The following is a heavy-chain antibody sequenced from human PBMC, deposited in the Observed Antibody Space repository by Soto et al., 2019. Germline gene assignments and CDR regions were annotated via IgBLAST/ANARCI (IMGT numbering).Heavy chain of an antibody. D-gene: IGHD3-22*01. J-gene: IGHJ6*02. CDR3: ARGAHYYDSSGYYYPFYYGMDV. Sequence: EVQLVESGGGLIQPGGSLRLSCAASGFTVSSNYMSWVRQAPGKGLEWVSVIYSGGTTYYADSVKGRFTISRDNSKTTLYLQMNSLRADDTAVYYCARGAHYYDSSGYYYPFYYGMDVWGQGTTVTVSS. CDR1: GFTVSSNY. V-gene: IGHV3-53*01. CDR2: IYSGGTT.